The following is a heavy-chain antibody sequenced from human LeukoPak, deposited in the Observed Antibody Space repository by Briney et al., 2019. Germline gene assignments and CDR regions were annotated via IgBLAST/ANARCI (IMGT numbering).Heavy chain of an antibody. Sequence: GRSLRLSCAASGFTFDDYAMHWVRQAPGKGLEWVSGISWNSGSIGYADSVKGRFTISRDNAKNSLYLQMNSLRAEDTAVYYCAKDLRGSGSYPYYWGQGALVTVSS. V-gene: IGHV3-9*01. CDR1: GFTFDDYA. D-gene: IGHD3-10*01. CDR3: AKDLRGSGSYPYY. J-gene: IGHJ4*02. CDR2: ISWNSGSI.